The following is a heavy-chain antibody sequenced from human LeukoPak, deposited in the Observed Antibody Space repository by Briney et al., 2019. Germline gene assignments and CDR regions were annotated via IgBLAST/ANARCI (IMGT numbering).Heavy chain of an antibody. Sequence: ASVKVSCKASGYTFIGYEINWVRQATGQGLEWMGWMNPKSGNTGYAQKFQGRVTMTRNTSISTAYMELSSLRSEDTAVYYCAREPSPYTTGWYWGIWGQGTMVTVSS. J-gene: IGHJ3*02. CDR2: MNPKSGNT. D-gene: IGHD6-19*01. V-gene: IGHV1-8*01. CDR1: GYTFIGYE. CDR3: AREPSPYTTGWYWGI.